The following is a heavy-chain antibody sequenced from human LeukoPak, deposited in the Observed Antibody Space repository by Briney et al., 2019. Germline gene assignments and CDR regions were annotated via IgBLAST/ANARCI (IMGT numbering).Heavy chain of an antibody. Sequence: GGSLRLSCAASGFTFSNAWMSWVRQAPGKGLEWFGRMKSKTDGGTTDYAAPVKGRVTISRDDSKNTLYLQMNTLKTEDTAVYYCTTRATLVRGDVFDYWGQGTLVTVSS. D-gene: IGHD3-10*01. J-gene: IGHJ4*02. V-gene: IGHV3-15*01. CDR2: MKSKTDGGTT. CDR3: TTRATLVRGDVFDY. CDR1: GFTFSNAW.